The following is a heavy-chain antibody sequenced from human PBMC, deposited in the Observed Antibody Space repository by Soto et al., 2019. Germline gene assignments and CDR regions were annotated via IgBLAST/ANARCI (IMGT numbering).Heavy chain of an antibody. J-gene: IGHJ1*01. D-gene: IGHD6-6*01. Sequence: PSETLSLTCAVSGGSLSDYYWPWIRQSPGKGLEWIGSIYYSGSTYYNPSLKSRVTISVDTSKNQFSLKLSSVTAADTAVYYCASYSSSAECFQHWGQGTLVTVSS. CDR2: IYYSGST. V-gene: IGHV4-39*01. CDR1: GGSLSDYY. CDR3: ASYSSSAECFQH.